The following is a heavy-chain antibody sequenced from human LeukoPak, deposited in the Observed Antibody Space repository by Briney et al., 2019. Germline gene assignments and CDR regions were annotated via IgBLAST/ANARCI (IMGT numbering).Heavy chain of an antibody. J-gene: IGHJ4*02. CDR2: ISSSGSTI. D-gene: IGHD1-20*01. Sequence: GGSLRLSCAASGFTFSDYYMSWIRQAPGKGLEWVSYISSSGSTIYYADSVKGRFTISRDNAKNSLYLQMNSLRAEDTAVYYCASEGGNWNDASDINDYWGQGTLVTVSS. CDR3: ASEGGNWNDASDINDY. V-gene: IGHV3-11*01. CDR1: GFTFSDYY.